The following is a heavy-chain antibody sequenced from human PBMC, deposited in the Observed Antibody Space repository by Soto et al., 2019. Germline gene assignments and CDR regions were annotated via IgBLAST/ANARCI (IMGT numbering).Heavy chain of an antibody. V-gene: IGHV3-33*01. CDR3: ARAPRMAPFDI. CDR1: GFIFSPYG. J-gene: IGHJ3*02. Sequence: LKLSCAASGFIFSPYGIHWVRQAPGKGLEWVALIRNDGSDKYYAESVTGRFTISRDNSKNTVYLQMNSLRAEDTALYFCARAPRMAPFDIWGQGTMVTVSS. CDR2: IRNDGSDK.